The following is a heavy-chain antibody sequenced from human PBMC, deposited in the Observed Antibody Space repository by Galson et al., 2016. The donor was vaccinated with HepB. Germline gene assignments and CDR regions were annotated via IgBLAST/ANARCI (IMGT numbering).Heavy chain of an antibody. V-gene: IGHV4-39*01. J-gene: IGHJ5*02. CDR3: ARHGRDCSSASCSQLDP. Sequence: ETLSLTCTVSGGSISSSSYYWGWVRQPPGKGLEWIGSMYYSGSTYYNSSLKSRVTISVDTSKNQFSLTVTSATAADTAVYYCARHGRDCSSASCSQLDPWGQGTLVTVSS. CDR1: GGSISSSSYY. CDR2: MYYSGST. D-gene: IGHD2-2*01.